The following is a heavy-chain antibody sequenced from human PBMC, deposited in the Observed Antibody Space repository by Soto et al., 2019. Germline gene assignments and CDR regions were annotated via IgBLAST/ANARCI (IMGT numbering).Heavy chain of an antibody. CDR3: ARDMVALDD. Sequence: GASLRLSSAASGVPFSDYYMSWIRQAPGTGLEWVSYISSSGSTIYYADSVKGRFTISRDNAKNSLYLPMNSLRADDTAGYYCARDMVALDDKGQRNLVTVFS. J-gene: IGHJ4*02. D-gene: IGHD2-15*01. CDR2: ISSSGSTI. CDR1: GVPFSDYY. V-gene: IGHV3-11*01.